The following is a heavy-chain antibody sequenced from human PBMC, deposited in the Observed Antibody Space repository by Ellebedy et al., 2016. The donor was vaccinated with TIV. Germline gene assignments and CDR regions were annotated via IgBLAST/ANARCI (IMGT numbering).Heavy chain of an antibody. J-gene: IGHJ4*02. V-gene: IGHV3-7*03. Sequence: GESLKISCAASGFTFSSYWMSWLRQAPGKGLEWVATIHKDGSERYYVDSVKGRFTVSRDNTRDMLFLEMSSLKADDTGIYYCVRGGARSSWYWRLWGQGTLVTVSA. D-gene: IGHD6-13*01. CDR2: IHKDGSER. CDR1: GFTFSSYW. CDR3: VRGGARSSWYWRL.